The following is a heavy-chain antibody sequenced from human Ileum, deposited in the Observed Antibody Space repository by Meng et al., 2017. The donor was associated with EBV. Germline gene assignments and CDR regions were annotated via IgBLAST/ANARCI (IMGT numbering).Heavy chain of an antibody. Sequence: QVQLVQSGAEVEKPGASVKVSCKASGNTFTGYYMHWVRQAPGQGLEWMGRINPNTGGTNYAQNFQGRVTMTRDTSITTAYMELSRLRSADTAMYYCARGKSGSYSLDYWGQGTLVTVSS. J-gene: IGHJ4*02. D-gene: IGHD3-10*01. CDR2: INPNTGGT. CDR1: GNTFTGYY. CDR3: ARGKSGSYSLDY. V-gene: IGHV1-2*06.